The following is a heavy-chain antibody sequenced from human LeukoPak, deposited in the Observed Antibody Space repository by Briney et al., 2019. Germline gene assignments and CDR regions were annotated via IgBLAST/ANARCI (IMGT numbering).Heavy chain of an antibody. D-gene: IGHD3-22*01. J-gene: IGHJ4*02. Sequence: PSETLSLTCTVSGGSISSYYWSWIRQPPGKGLEWIGYIYYSGSTNYNPSLKSRVTISVDTSKNQFSLKLSSVTAADTAVYYCARCYYDSSGYYTFPDYWGQGTLVTVSS. CDR2: IYYSGST. V-gene: IGHV4-59*01. CDR1: GGSISSYY. CDR3: ARCYYDSSGYYTFPDY.